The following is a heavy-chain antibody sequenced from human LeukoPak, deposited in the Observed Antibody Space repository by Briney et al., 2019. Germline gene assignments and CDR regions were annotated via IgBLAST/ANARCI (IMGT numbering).Heavy chain of an antibody. CDR2: IYPGDSDT. CDR3: ARHAVTHDYSNYVHQWFSYYYYMDV. J-gene: IGHJ6*03. V-gene: IGHV5-51*01. D-gene: IGHD4-11*01. CDR1: GYSFTNYW. Sequence: GESLKISCKGSGYSFTNYWIGWVRQMPGKGLEWMGIIYPGDSDTRYSPSFQGQVTISADKSISTAYLQWSSLKASDTAMYYCARHAVTHDYSNYVHQWFSYYYYMDVWGKGTTVTVSS.